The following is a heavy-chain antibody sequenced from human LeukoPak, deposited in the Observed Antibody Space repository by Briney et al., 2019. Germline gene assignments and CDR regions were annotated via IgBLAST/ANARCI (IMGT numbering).Heavy chain of an antibody. D-gene: IGHD4-17*01. J-gene: IGHJ5*02. CDR2: INPNSGGT. CDR1: GYTFTGYY. Sequence: GASVKVSCKASGYTFTGYYMHWVRQAPGQGLEWMGWINPNSGGTNYAQKFQGRVTMTRDTSISTAYMELSRLRSDDTAVYYCARDPNLRYDWFDPWGQGTPVTVSS. V-gene: IGHV1-2*02. CDR3: ARDPNLRYDWFDP.